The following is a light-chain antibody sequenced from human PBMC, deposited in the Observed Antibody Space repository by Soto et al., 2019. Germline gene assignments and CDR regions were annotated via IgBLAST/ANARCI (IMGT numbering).Light chain of an antibody. CDR3: QQLDIYR. CDR2: AAS. Sequence: DIQLTPSPSFLSASVGDRVTITCRASQDISGYLAWYQQKPGKAPKLLIYAASTLQSGVPSRFSGSGSGTDFTLTISSLQPEDFATYYCQQLDIYRFGGGTKVHIK. CDR1: QDISGY. J-gene: IGKJ4*01. V-gene: IGKV1-9*01.